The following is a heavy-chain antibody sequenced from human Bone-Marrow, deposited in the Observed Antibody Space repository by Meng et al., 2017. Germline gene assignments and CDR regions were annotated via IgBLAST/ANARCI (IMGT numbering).Heavy chain of an antibody. V-gene: IGHV3-23*01. D-gene: IGHD6-13*01. CDR3: AKAIGSSRRPWFDP. J-gene: IGHJ5*02. CDR2: ISGSGGST. Sequence: ETLSLTCAASGFTFSSYAMSWVRQAPGKGLEWVSAISGSGGSTYYADSVKGRFTISRDNSKNTLYLQMNSLRAEDTAVYYCAKAIGSSRRPWFDPWGQGTLVTVSS. CDR1: GFTFSSYA.